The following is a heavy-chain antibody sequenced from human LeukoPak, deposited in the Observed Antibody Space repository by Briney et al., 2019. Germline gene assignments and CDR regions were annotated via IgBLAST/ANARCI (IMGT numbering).Heavy chain of an antibody. CDR2: IYTGSTT. CDR1: GFTFSDAW. D-gene: IGHD6-6*01. V-gene: IGHV3-53*04. Sequence: PGGSLRLSCAASGFTFSDAWMNWVRQAPGKGLEWVSVIYTGSTTYYADSVKGRFTISRHNSKNTVYLQMNSLRAEDTAVYYCARDAGSSSFDYWGQGTLVTVSS. J-gene: IGHJ4*02. CDR3: ARDAGSSSFDY.